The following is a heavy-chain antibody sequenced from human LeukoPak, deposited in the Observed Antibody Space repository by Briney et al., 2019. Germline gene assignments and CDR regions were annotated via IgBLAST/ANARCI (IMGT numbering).Heavy chain of an antibody. J-gene: IGHJ4*02. CDR3: ARYYYDSSGYSYYFDY. CDR2: IYYSGST. Sequence: SETLSLTCTVSGGSISSYYWSWIRQPPGKGLEWIWYIYYSGSTNYNPSLKSRVTISVDTSKNQFSLKLSSVTAADTAVYYCARYYYDSSGYSYYFDYWGQGTLVTVSS. D-gene: IGHD3-22*01. CDR1: GGSISSYY. V-gene: IGHV4-59*01.